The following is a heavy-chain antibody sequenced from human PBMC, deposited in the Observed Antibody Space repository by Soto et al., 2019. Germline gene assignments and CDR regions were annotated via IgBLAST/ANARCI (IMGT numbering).Heavy chain of an antibody. CDR2: IYYSGST. D-gene: IGHD6-19*01. CDR3: ARDRTSSGWDE. J-gene: IGHJ4*02. CDR1: GGAISSGGYY. Sequence: QVQLQESGPGLVKPSQTLSLTCTVSGGAISSGGYYWSWIRQHPGKGLECIGYIYYSGSTYYNPSLKSRVTISVATSKNQFSLKLSSVTAADTAVYYCARDRTSSGWDEWGQGTLVTVSS. V-gene: IGHV4-31*03.